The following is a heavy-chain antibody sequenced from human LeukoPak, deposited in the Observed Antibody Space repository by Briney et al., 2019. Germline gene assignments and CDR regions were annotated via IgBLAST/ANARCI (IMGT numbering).Heavy chain of an antibody. V-gene: IGHV4-34*01. D-gene: IGHD2-15*01. CDR1: GGSFSGYY. CDR2: INHSGST. CDR3: ARDIGYCSGGSCYDYNWFDP. J-gene: IGHJ5*02. Sequence: SDTLPLTCAVYGGSFSGYYWSWIRQPPGKGLEWIGEINHSGSTNYNPSLKSRVTISVDTSKNQFSLKLSSVTAADTAVYYCARDIGYCSGGSCYDYNWFDPWGQGTLVTVSS.